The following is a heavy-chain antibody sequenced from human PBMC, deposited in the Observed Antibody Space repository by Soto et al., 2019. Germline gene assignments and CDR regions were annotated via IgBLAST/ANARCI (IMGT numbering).Heavy chain of an antibody. CDR3: ARGRRRIEPAAGTLDY. V-gene: IGHV1-3*01. Sequence: ASVKVSCKASGYTFTSYSMHWVRQAPGQSLEWMGWLNAGNGNTKYSQKFQGRVTITRDTSATTAYMELSSLRSEDTAVYYCARGRRRIEPAAGTLDYWGQGTLVTVSS. D-gene: IGHD6-13*01. CDR2: LNAGNGNT. CDR1: GYTFTSYS. J-gene: IGHJ4*02.